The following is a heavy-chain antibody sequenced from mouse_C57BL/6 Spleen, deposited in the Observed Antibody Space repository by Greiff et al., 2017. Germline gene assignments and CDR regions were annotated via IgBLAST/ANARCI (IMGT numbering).Heavy chain of an antibody. D-gene: IGHD3-2*01. J-gene: IGHJ3*01. CDR1: GYAFSSSW. V-gene: IGHV1-82*01. CDR3: ARSDEDDSAWFAY. CDR2: IYPGDGYT. Sequence: VQLQQSGPELVKPGASVKISCKASGYAFSSSWMNWVRQRPGKGLEWIGRIYPGDGYTNYHGKLKGESTLAGDNASSTAYMQLSSLKSEDSAVYFCARSDEDDSAWFAYWGQGTLVTVSA.